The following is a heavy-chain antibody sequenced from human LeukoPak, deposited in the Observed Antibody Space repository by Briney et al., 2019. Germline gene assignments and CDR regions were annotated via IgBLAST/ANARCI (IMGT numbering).Heavy chain of an antibody. J-gene: IGHJ6*03. CDR3: ARGSKVTGYYYYYYMDV. Sequence: SETLSLTCAVSGGSFSDYYWSWIRQPPGKGLEWIGEINRSGSTNYNPSLKSRVTISVDTSKNQFSLKLSSVTAADTAVYYCARGSKVTGYYYYYYMDVWDKGTTVTVSS. V-gene: IGHV4-34*01. CDR1: GGSFSDYY. D-gene: IGHD1-20*01. CDR2: INRSGST.